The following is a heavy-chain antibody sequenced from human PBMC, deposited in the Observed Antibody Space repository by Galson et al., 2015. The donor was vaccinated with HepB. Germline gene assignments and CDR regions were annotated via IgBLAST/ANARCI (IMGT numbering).Heavy chain of an antibody. Sequence: SVQVSCKASGYTFTGYYMHWVRQAPGQGLEWMGWINPNSGGTNYAQKFQGRVTMTRDTSISTAYMELSRLRSDDTAVYDCARDSRGGSSPFFCYYYGTDVWGQGTTVTVSS. V-gene: IGHV1-2*02. D-gene: IGHD1-26*01. CDR1: GYTFTGYY. CDR3: ARDSRGGSSPFFCYYYGTDV. J-gene: IGHJ6*02. CDR2: INPNSGGT.